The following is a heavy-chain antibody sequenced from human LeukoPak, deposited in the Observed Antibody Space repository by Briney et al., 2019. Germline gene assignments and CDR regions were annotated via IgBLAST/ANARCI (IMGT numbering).Heavy chain of an antibody. CDR3: AKDLNVFDY. J-gene: IGHJ4*02. V-gene: IGHV3-74*01. CDR1: GFTFGSHW. CDR2: INSDGSST. Sequence: GGSLRLSCAASGFTFGSHWMHWVRQGPGKGLVWVSRINSDGSSTYYADSVRGRFTISRGNSKNTLYLQMNSLRAEDTAVYYCAKDLNVFDYWGQGTLVTVSS.